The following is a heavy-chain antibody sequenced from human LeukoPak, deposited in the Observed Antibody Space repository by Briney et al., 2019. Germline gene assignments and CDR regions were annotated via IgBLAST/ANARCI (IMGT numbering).Heavy chain of an antibody. Sequence: SETLSLTCAVYGGSFSGYYWSWIRQPPGKGLEWIGEINHSGSTNYNPSHKSRVTISVDTSKNQFSLKLSSVTAADTAVYYCARLGGDYGDLTRDDAFDIWGQGTMVTVSS. D-gene: IGHD4-17*01. CDR2: INHSGST. V-gene: IGHV4-34*01. CDR1: GGSFSGYY. J-gene: IGHJ3*02. CDR3: ARLGGDYGDLTRDDAFDI.